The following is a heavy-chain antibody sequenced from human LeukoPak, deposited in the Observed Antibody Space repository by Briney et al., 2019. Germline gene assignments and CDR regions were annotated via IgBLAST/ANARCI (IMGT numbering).Heavy chain of an antibody. J-gene: IGHJ3*01. CDR1: GITFSNYR. Sequence: GGSLRLSCAASGITFSNYRMNWVRQAPGKGLEWVSFISSSSSYIYYADSVKGRFTISRDNAKNSLHLQMNSLRAEDTAIYYCVRTGYVDALDLWGQGTMVTVSS. CDR3: VRTGYVDALDL. D-gene: IGHD5-12*01. CDR2: ISSSSSYI. V-gene: IGHV3-21*01.